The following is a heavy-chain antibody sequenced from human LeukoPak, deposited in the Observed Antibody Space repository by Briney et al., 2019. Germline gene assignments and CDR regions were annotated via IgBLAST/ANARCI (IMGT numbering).Heavy chain of an antibody. CDR3: ATGSSWSYFDY. V-gene: IGHV3-33*01. D-gene: IGHD6-13*01. J-gene: IGHJ4*02. CDR1: GFTFSSYG. Sequence: GGSLRLSCAASGFTFSSYGMHWVRQAPGKGLEWVAVIWYDGSNKYYADSVKGRFTISRDNSKNTLYLQMNSLRAEDTAVYYCATGSSWSYFDYWGQGTLVTVSS. CDR2: IWYDGSNK.